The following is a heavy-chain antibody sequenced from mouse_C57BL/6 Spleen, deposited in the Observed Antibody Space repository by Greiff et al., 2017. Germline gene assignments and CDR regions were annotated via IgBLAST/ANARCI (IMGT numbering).Heavy chain of an antibody. V-gene: IGHV1-52*01. CDR3: ARVRAQATFAY. CDR1: GYTFTSYW. D-gene: IGHD3-2*02. CDR2: IDPSDSET. J-gene: IGHJ3*01. Sequence: QVQLQQPGAELVRPGSSVKLSCKASGYTFTSYWMHWVKQRPIQGLEWIGNIDPSDSETHYNQKFKDKATLTVDKSSSTAYMQLSSLTSEDSAVYYCARVRAQATFAYWGQGTLVTVSA.